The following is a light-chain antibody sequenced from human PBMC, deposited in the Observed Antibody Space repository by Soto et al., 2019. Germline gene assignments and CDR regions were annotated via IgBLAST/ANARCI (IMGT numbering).Light chain of an antibody. Sequence: QSALTQPASVSGSPGQPITISCTGTSSDVGGYNYVSWYQQHPGKAPKLMINDVSNRPSGVSNRFSGSKSGNTTSLTISWLQAEDEADYYCNSYTSSSTDVFGTGTKVTVL. CDR1: SSDVGGYNY. V-gene: IGLV2-14*01. J-gene: IGLJ1*01. CDR3: NSYTSSSTDV. CDR2: DVS.